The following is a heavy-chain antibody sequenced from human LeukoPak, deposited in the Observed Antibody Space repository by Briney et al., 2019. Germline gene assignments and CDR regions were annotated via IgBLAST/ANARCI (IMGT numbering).Heavy chain of an antibody. Sequence: ASVKVSCKASDYTFTSYGINWVRQATGQGLEWMGWMNPNSGNTGYAQKFQGRVTITRNISISTAYMELSSLRSEDTAVYYCARGGNYFDSSVYSPRLPFDYWGQGTLVTVSS. D-gene: IGHD3-22*01. CDR3: ARGGNYFDSSVYSPRLPFDY. CDR1: DYTFTSYG. V-gene: IGHV1-8*03. J-gene: IGHJ4*02. CDR2: MNPNSGNT.